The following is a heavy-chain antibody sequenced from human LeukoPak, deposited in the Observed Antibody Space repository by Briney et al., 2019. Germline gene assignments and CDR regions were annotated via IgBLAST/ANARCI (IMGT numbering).Heavy chain of an antibody. Sequence: ASVKVSCKASGNTFTGFYIHWVRQAPGQGLEWMGWLNPNSGGTNYAQKFQGRVTMPRDTSISTAYMQLSRLRSDDTAVYYCARGSIVVVGDFDYWGQGTLVTVSS. J-gene: IGHJ4*02. V-gene: IGHV1-2*02. D-gene: IGHD2-15*01. CDR2: LNPNSGGT. CDR1: GNTFTGFY. CDR3: ARGSIVVVGDFDY.